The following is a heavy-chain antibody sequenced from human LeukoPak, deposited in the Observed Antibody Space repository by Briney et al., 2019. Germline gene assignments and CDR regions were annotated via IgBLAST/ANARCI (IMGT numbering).Heavy chain of an antibody. Sequence: GASVKVSCKASGHTFTGYYMHWVRQAPGQGLEWMGWINPNSGGANYAQKFQGRVTMTRDTSISTAYMELSRLRSDDTAVYYCARDRQPLAAAGIEYYFDYWGQGTLVTVSS. V-gene: IGHV1-2*02. CDR3: ARDRQPLAAAGIEYYFDY. CDR2: INPNSGGA. CDR1: GHTFTGYY. D-gene: IGHD6-13*01. J-gene: IGHJ4*02.